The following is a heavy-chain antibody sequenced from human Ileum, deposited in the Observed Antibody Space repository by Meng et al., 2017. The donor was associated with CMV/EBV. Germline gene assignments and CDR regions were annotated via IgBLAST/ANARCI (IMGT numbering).Heavy chain of an antibody. D-gene: IGHD4-17*01. Sequence: SCKTSGFTFSSYEMNWVRQAPGKGLEWVSYISSSGSTIYYVDSVKGRFTISRDNAKNSLYLQMNSLRAEDTAVYYCARVGYGDYCFDYWGQGTLVTVSS. J-gene: IGHJ4*02. V-gene: IGHV3-48*03. CDR1: GFTFSSYE. CDR2: ISSSGSTI. CDR3: ARVGYGDYCFDY.